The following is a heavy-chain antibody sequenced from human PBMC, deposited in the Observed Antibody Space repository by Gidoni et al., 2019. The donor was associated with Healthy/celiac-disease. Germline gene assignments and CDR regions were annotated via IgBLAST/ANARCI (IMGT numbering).Heavy chain of an antibody. CDR3: ARDLPHSGLGIPYSSYGMDV. J-gene: IGHJ6*02. Sequence: VRQDPGKGLEWVANIKQDGSEKYYVDSVKGRFTISRDNAKNSLYLQMNSLRAEDTAVYYCARDLPHSGLGIPYSSYGMDVWGQGTTVTVSS. D-gene: IGHD7-27*01. V-gene: IGHV3-7*01. CDR2: IKQDGSEK.